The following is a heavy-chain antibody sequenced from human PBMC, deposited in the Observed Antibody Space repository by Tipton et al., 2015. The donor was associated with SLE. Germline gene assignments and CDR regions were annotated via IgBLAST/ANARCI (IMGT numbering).Heavy chain of an antibody. CDR1: GGSISSGGYY. CDR3: ARGRSDTRDFQH. J-gene: IGHJ1*01. Sequence: TLSLTCTVSGGSISSGGYYWSWIRQHPGKGLEWIGYIYYSGSTYYNPSLKSRVTISVDTSKNQFSLKLSSVTAADTAVYYCARGRSDTRDFQHWGQGTLVTVSS. CDR2: IYYSGST. D-gene: IGHD2-21*02. V-gene: IGHV4-31*03.